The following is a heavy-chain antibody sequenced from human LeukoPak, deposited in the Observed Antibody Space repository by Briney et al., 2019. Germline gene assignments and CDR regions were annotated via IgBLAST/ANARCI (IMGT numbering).Heavy chain of an antibody. CDR2: INWNGGST. CDR1: GFTFDDYG. V-gene: IGHV3-20*04. CDR3: AKIRRGNYFDY. D-gene: IGHD5-24*01. Sequence: GGSLRLSCAASGFTFDDYGMSWVRQAPGKGLEWVSGINWNGGSTGYADSVKGRFTISRDNSKNTLYLQMNSLRAEDTAVYYCAKIRRGNYFDYWGQGTLVTVSS. J-gene: IGHJ4*02.